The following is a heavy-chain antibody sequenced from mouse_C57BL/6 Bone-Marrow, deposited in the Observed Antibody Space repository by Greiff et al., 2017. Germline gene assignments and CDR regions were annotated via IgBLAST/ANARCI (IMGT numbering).Heavy chain of an antibody. D-gene: IGHD3-3*01. CDR1: GYAFSSYW. J-gene: IGHJ4*01. V-gene: IGHV1-80*01. Sequence: VQLQQSGAELVKPGASVKISCKASGYAFSSYWMNWVKQRPGKGLEWIGQIYPGDGDTNYNGKFKGKATLTAAKSSSTAYMQLSSLTSEDSAVYVCAIRGTRPYYYAMDYWGQGTSVTVSS. CDR3: AIRGTRPYYYAMDY. CDR2: IYPGDGDT.